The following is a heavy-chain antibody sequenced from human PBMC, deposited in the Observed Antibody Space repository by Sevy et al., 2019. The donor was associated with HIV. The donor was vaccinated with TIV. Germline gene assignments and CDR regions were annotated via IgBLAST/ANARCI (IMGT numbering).Heavy chain of an antibody. J-gene: IGHJ6*02. CDR3: ARDLPSAVINPFYYYGLDV. D-gene: IGHD3-22*01. CDR2: ISYDGGVK. Sequence: GESLKISCAASGFTFSIYAMHWVRQAPDKGLEWVAVISYDGGVKYFADSVKGRVTISRDNSKNTLYRQMNSLRPEDTAVYYCARDLPSAVINPFYYYGLDVWGQGTTVTVSS. V-gene: IGHV3-30*04. CDR1: GFTFSIYA.